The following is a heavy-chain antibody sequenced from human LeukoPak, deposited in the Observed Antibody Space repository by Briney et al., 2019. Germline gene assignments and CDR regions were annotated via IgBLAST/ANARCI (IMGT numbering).Heavy chain of an antibody. CDR2: ITGSSSYI. Sequence: GGSLRLSCAASGFTFSTYYMNWVRQAPGKGLEWVSFITGSSSYIYYTDSVKGRFTISRDNAKNSLFLQMNSLRDEDTAVYYCAKDGTFGAATYYFDYWGQGTLVTVSS. CDR3: AKDGTFGAATYYFDY. J-gene: IGHJ4*02. V-gene: IGHV3-21*01. CDR1: GFTFSTYY. D-gene: IGHD3-3*01.